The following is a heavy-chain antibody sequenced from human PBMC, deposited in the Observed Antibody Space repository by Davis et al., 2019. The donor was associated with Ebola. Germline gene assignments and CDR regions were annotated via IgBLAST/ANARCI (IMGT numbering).Heavy chain of an antibody. D-gene: IGHD2-21*01. CDR3: ARVRGSDFDY. J-gene: IGHJ4*02. Sequence: GESLKISCKGSGYSFTSYWIGWVRQMPGKGLEWMGRIDPSDSYTNYSPSFQGHVTISADKSISTAYLQWSSLKASDTAMYYCARVRGSDFDYWGQGTLVTVSS. CDR2: IDPSDSYT. CDR1: GYSFTSYW. V-gene: IGHV5-10-1*01.